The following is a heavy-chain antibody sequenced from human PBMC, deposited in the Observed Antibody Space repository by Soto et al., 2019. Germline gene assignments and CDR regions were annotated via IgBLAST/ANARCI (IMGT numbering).Heavy chain of an antibody. Sequence: QVQLQESGPGLVKPSETLSLSCTVSGGSIGTYYWSWIRQPPGKGLEWIGYIYYSGNTNYNPSLKRRLSISVDTSKNQFSLKLSTVTAADTAVYYCARLTWIQLWRPTYLDYWGQGTLVTVSS. J-gene: IGHJ4*02. V-gene: IGHV4-59*08. D-gene: IGHD5-18*01. CDR2: IYYSGNT. CDR1: GGSIGTYY. CDR3: ARLTWIQLWRPTYLDY.